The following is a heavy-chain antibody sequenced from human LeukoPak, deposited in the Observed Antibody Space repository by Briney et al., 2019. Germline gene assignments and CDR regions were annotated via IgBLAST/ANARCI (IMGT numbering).Heavy chain of an antibody. CDR1: GFSVSSNY. Sequence: GGSLRLSCAASGFSVSSNYMSWVRQAPGKGLEWVSVIYGGGTTYYADSVKGRFTISRDNSKNTLYLQMNSLGAEDTAVYYCARAIPFGGYFDYWGQGALVTVSP. J-gene: IGHJ4*02. V-gene: IGHV3-53*01. D-gene: IGHD2-15*01. CDR2: IYGGGTT. CDR3: ARAIPFGGYFDY.